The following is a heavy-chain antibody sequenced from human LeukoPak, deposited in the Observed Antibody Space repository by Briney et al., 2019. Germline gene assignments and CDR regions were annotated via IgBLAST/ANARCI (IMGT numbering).Heavy chain of an antibody. CDR2: INWNGGST. J-gene: IGHJ4*02. Sequence: GGSLRLSCAASGFNFEGYGISWVRQAPGKGLEWVSGINWNGGSTGYADSVKGRFTISRDNAKNSLYLQMNSLRAEDTALYYCARDENCSGGSCFFDYWGQGTLVTVSS. CDR1: GFNFEGYG. D-gene: IGHD2-15*01. V-gene: IGHV3-20*04. CDR3: ARDENCSGGSCFFDY.